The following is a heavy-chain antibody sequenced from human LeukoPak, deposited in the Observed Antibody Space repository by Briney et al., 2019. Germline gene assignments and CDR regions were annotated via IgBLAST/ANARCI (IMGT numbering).Heavy chain of an antibody. CDR2: IRSSGNTI. CDR1: GFSFSDYS. Sequence: PGGSLRLSCAASGFSFSDYSMSWIRQAPGKGLEWVSYIRSSGNTIYYADSVKGRFTISRDNTDNSLFLQMSSLRAEDTAVYYCARERRQWQPFDIWGQGTMVTVSS. V-gene: IGHV3-11*04. CDR3: ARERRQWQPFDI. J-gene: IGHJ3*02. D-gene: IGHD6-19*01.